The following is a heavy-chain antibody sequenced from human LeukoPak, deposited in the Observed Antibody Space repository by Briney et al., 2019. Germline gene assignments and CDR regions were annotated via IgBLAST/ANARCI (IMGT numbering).Heavy chain of an antibody. CDR2: INPVNGDI. V-gene: IGHV1-3*01. CDR3: ARTYYDSVWGSYRF. Sequence: ASVKVSCKASGYTFTNYAMHWVRQAPGQRLEWMGWINPVNGDIKYSQKFQGRVTITRDTSASTAYMELSSLRSEDTAVYYCARTYYDSVWGSYRFWGQGTLVTVSS. D-gene: IGHD3-16*02. CDR1: GYTFTNYA. J-gene: IGHJ4*02.